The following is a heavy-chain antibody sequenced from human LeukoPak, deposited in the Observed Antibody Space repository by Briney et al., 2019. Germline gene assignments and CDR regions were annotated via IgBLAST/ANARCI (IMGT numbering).Heavy chain of an antibody. CDR3: ARGSSFYYDFWSGYYFVY. CDR1: GGSISSSSYY. J-gene: IGHJ1*01. CDR2: IYYSGST. D-gene: IGHD3-3*01. V-gene: IGHV4-39*01. Sequence: SETLSLTCTVSGGSISSSSYYWGWIRQPPGKGLEWIGSIYYSGSTYYNPSLKSRVTISVDTSKNQFSLKLSYVTAADTAVYYCARGSSFYYDFWSGYYFVYWGQGTLVTVSS.